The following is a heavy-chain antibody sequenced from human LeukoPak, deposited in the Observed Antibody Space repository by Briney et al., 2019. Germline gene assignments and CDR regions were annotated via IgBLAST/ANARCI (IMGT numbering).Heavy chain of an antibody. J-gene: IGHJ4*02. D-gene: IGHD2-15*01. V-gene: IGHV3-30*02. CDR2: IRYDGSNK. Sequence: PGGSLRLSCAASGFTFSSYGMHWVRQAPGKGLEWVAFIRYDGSNKYYADSVKGRFTISRDNSKNTLYLQMNSLRAEDTAVYYWAKDSTGGSRGYYFDYWGQGTLVTVSS. CDR1: GFTFSSYG. CDR3: AKDSTGGSRGYYFDY.